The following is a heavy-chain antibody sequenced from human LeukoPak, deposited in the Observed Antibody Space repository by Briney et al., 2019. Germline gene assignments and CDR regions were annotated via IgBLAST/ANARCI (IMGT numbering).Heavy chain of an antibody. CDR1: GYTFTGYY. V-gene: IGHV1-2*02. J-gene: IGHJ6*02. D-gene: IGHD6-13*01. Sequence: ASVKVSCKASGYTFTGYYMHWVRQAPGQGLEWMGWINPNSGGINYAQKFQGRVTMTRDTSISTASMELSRLRSDDTAVYYCARVQGIAAAGTVGGFGMDVWGQGTTVTVSS. CDR3: ARVQGIAAAGTVGGFGMDV. CDR2: INPNSGGI.